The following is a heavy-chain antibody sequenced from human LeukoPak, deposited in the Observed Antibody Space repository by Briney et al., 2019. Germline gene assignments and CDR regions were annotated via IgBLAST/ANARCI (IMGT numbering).Heavy chain of an antibody. J-gene: IGHJ4*02. CDR3: VREYDSSGYYYFDY. V-gene: IGHV3-66*01. CDR2: IYSGGST. CDR1: GFTVSSNY. Sequence: GGSLRLSCAASGFTVSSNYMSWVRQAPGKGLEWVSVIYSGGSTYYADSVKGRFTISRDNSKITLYLQMNSLRAEDTAVYYCVREYDSSGYYYFDYWGQGTLVTVSS. D-gene: IGHD3-22*01.